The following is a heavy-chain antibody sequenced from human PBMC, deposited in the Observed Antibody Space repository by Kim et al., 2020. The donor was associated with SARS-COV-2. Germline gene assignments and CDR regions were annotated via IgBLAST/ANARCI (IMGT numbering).Heavy chain of an antibody. CDR3: AKEVDPMG. V-gene: IGHV3-23*01. CDR2: MSGTGVVI. D-gene: IGHD2-15*01. J-gene: IGHJ4*02. Sequence: GGSLRLSCTGSGFRFDYYPINWVRQAPGRGLEWVAVMSGTGVVIDYADSVKGRFTISRDNSNRTVYLEMNNLKIDDTAVYYCAKEVDPMGWGQGTLVTVSS. CDR1: GFRFDYYP.